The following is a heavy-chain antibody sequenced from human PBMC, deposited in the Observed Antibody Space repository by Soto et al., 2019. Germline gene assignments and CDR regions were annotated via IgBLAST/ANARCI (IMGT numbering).Heavy chain of an antibody. CDR2: MNPNSGNT. V-gene: IGHV1-8*01. J-gene: IGHJ6*03. CDR1: GYTFTSYD. CDR3: ARAHDYYYYMDV. Sequence: QVQLVQSGAEVKKPGASVKVSCKASGYTFTSYDINWVRQATGQGLEWMGWMNPNSGNTGYPQKFQGRGTMTRNTSISTAYMELSSLRSEDTAVYCCARAHDYYYYMDVWGKGTTVTVSS.